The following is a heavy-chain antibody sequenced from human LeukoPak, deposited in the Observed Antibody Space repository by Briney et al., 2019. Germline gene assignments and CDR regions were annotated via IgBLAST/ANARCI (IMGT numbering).Heavy chain of an antibody. D-gene: IGHD5-18*01. Sequence: SETLSLTCTVSGGSISSYYWSWIRQPPGKGLEWIGYIYYSGSTNYNPSLKSRVTISVDTSKNQFSLKLSSVTAADTAVYYCARGGCSYGYFDYWGQGTLVTVSS. V-gene: IGHV4-59*01. CDR1: GGSISSYY. CDR3: ARGGCSYGYFDY. CDR2: IYYSGST. J-gene: IGHJ4*02.